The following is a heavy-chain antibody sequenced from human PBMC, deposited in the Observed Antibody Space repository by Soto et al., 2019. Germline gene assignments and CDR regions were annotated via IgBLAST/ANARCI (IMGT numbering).Heavy chain of an antibody. D-gene: IGHD2-15*01. V-gene: IGHV1-69*01. J-gene: IGHJ5*02. CDR3: ARDRCSGGSCYSDGGWFDP. CDR2: IIPIFGTA. Sequence: QVQLVQSGAEVKKPGSSVKVSCKASGGTFSSYAISWVRQAPGQGLEWMGGIIPIFGTANYAQKFQGRVTITADESTSTAYMGLSSLRSEDTAVYYCARDRCSGGSCYSDGGWFDPWGQGTLVTVSS. CDR1: GGTFSSYA.